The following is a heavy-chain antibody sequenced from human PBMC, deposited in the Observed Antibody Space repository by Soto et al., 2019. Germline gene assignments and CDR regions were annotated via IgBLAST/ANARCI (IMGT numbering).Heavy chain of an antibody. CDR1: GGSISSGDYY. CDR2: IYYSGST. J-gene: IGHJ6*02. V-gene: IGHV4-30-4*01. D-gene: IGHD3-10*01. Sequence: SETLSLTCTVSGGSISSGDYYWSWIRQPPGKGLEWIGYIYYSGSTYYNPSLKSRVTISVDTSKNQFSLKLSSVTAADTAVYYCARVRDGGWGDYYGMDVWGQGTTITVSS. CDR3: ARVRDGGWGDYYGMDV.